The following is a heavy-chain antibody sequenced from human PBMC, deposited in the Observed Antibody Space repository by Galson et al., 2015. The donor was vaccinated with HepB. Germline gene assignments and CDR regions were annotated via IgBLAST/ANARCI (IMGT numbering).Heavy chain of an antibody. Sequence: SLRLSCAASGFTVSSNYMSWVRQAPGKGLEWVSVIYSGGSTYYADSVKGRFTISRDNSKNTLDLQMNSRRAEDTAVYYCARAILSLRIAVAGPVYGMDVWGQGTTVTVSS. V-gene: IGHV3-66*01. CDR2: IYSGGST. D-gene: IGHD6-19*01. J-gene: IGHJ6*02. CDR1: GFTVSSNY. CDR3: ARAILSLRIAVAGPVYGMDV.